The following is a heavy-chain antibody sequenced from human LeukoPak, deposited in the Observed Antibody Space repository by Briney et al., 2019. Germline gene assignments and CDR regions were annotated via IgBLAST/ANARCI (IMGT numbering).Heavy chain of an antibody. CDR3: ASSWDYYDSSGYIYY. V-gene: IGHV1-46*01. D-gene: IGHD3-22*01. J-gene: IGHJ4*02. CDR1: GYTFTSYY. Sequence: ASVKVSCKASGYTFTSYYIYWVRQAPGQGLEWMGIINPSGGSTNYAQKFQGRVTITADESTSTAYMELSSLRSEDTAVYYCASSWDYYDSSGYIYYWGQGTLVTVSS. CDR2: INPSGGST.